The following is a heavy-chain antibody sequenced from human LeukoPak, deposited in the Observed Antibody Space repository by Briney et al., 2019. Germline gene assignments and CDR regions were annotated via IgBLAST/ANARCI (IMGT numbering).Heavy chain of an antibody. Sequence: GGSLRLSCAASGFTFSSYSMNWVRQAPGKGLEWVSSISSSSSYMYYADSVKGRFTISRDNAKNSLYLQMNSLRAEDTAVYYCARDRVGGYSYGYDLDYWGQGTLVTVSS. V-gene: IGHV3-21*01. D-gene: IGHD5-18*01. CDR3: ARDRVGGYSYGYDLDY. CDR2: ISSSSSYM. J-gene: IGHJ4*02. CDR1: GFTFSSYS.